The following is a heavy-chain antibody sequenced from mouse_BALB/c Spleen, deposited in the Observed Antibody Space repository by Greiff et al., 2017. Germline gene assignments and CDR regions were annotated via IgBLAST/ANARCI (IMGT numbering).Heavy chain of an antibody. CDR1: GFTFSNYW. Sequence: EVQVEESGGGLVQPGGFIKLSCVASGFTFSNYWMNWVRQSPEKGLEWVAEIRLKSNNYATHYAESVKGRFTISRDDSKSSVYLQMNNLRAEDTGIYYCASITTATGMDYWGQGTLVTVSS. J-gene: IGHJ3*01. D-gene: IGHD1-2*01. CDR3: ASITTATGMDY. V-gene: IGHV6-6*02. CDR2: IRLKSNNYAT.